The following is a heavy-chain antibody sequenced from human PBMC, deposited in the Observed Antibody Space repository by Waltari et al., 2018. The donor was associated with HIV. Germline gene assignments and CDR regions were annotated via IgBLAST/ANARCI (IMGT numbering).Heavy chain of an antibody. D-gene: IGHD2-2*01. CDR1: GYTFTTYG. J-gene: IGHJ5*02. CDR3: AGVGCSSASCYSGWFDP. CDR2: ISAYNGNT. V-gene: IGHV1-18*01. Sequence: QAQLAQSGAEVKKPGASVKLSCKASGYTFTTYGISWVGPAPGTGLEWLGWISAYNGNTNYAQKLQGRVTMTTDTSTSTAYMELRSLRSDDTAVYYCAGVGCSSASCYSGWFDPWGQGTLVTVSS.